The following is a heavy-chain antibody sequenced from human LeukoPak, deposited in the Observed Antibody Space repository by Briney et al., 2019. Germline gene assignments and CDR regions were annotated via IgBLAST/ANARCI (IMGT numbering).Heavy chain of an antibody. CDR2: ISSSGNTI. Sequence: PGGSLRLSCAASGFTFSSYSMNWVRQAPGKGLEWVSYISSSGNTIDYADSVKGRFTISRDNAKNSLYLQMVSLGAEDTAVYYCARLRGYSYGYGDYWGQGTLVTVSS. V-gene: IGHV3-48*04. CDR1: GFTFSSYS. J-gene: IGHJ4*02. CDR3: ARLRGYSYGYGDY. D-gene: IGHD5-18*01.